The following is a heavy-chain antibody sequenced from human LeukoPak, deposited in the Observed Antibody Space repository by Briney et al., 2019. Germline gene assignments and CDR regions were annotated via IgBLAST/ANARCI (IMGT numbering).Heavy chain of an antibody. CDR2: ISVFYGHT. CDR3: VREVSAADAGYMDV. V-gene: IGHV1-18*01. D-gene: IGHD6-13*01. J-gene: IGHJ6*03. CDR1: GYTFTNYG. Sequence: ASVKVSCKASGYTFTNYGISGVRQAPGQGLEWMGWISVFYGHTNYSENLQGRVTMTTDTSTSTAYMEVRGLRSDDTAVYYCVREVSAADAGYMDVWGTGTTVIVSS.